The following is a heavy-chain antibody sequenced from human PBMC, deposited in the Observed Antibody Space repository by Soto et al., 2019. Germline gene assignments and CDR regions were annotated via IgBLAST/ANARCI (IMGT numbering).Heavy chain of an antibody. D-gene: IGHD6-6*01. V-gene: IGHV3-33*01. CDR1: GFPFSLYG. CDR2: IWYDGSSQ. J-gene: IGHJ4*02. Sequence: QVQLVESGGGVVQPGGSLRLSCAASGFPFSLYGMQWVRQAPGKGLEWVAMIWYDGSSQFYADSVKGRFTVSRDNPKNTLYLDINSLRGDDTAVYYCVRDVAVRRLDHWGQGTLVTVSS. CDR3: VRDVAVRRLDH.